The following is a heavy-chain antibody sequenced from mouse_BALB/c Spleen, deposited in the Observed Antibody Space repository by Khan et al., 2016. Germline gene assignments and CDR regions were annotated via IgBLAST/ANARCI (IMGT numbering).Heavy chain of an antibody. CDR2: ISYDGSN. CDR3: ATLRRVYAMDY. CDR1: GYSITSGYY. D-gene: IGHD1-2*01. V-gene: IGHV3-6*02. Sequence: EVKLEESGPGLVKPSQSLSLTCSVTGYSITSGYYWNWIRQFPGNKLEWMGYISYDGSNNYNPSLKNRISITRDTSKNQFFLKLNSVTSEDTSTYYCATLRRVYAMDYWGQGTSVTVSS. J-gene: IGHJ4*01.